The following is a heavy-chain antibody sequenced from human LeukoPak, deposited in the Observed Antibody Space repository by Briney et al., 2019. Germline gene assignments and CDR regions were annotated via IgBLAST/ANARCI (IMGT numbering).Heavy chain of an antibody. CDR3: AKDKAYYGSGSCYTN. Sequence: GGSLRLSCAASGFTFDDYAMHWVRQAPGKGLEWVSGISWNSGSIGYADSVKGRFTISRDNAKNSLYLQMNSLRAEDTALYYCAKDKAYYGSGSCYTNWGQGTLVTVSS. CDR2: ISWNSGSI. J-gene: IGHJ4*02. D-gene: IGHD3-10*01. CDR1: GFTFDDYA. V-gene: IGHV3-9*01.